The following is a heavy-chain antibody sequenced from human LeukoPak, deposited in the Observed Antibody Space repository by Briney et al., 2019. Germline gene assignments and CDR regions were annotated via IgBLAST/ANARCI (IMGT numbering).Heavy chain of an antibody. V-gene: IGHV3-48*03. CDR2: ISGSGSTI. Sequence: GGPLRLSCAPSGFTHSSYEMNWLRQAPGGGLEGVSYISGSGSTIYYADSVKGRFTISRDNAKNSLYLQMNSLRAEDTAVYYCAELGITMIGGVWGKGTTVTISS. CDR1: GFTHSSYE. D-gene: IGHD3-10*02. CDR3: AELGITMIGGV. J-gene: IGHJ6*04.